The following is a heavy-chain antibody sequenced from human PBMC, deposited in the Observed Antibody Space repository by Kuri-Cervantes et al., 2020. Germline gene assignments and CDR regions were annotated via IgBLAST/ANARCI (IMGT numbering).Heavy chain of an antibody. Sequence: GGSLRLSCAASGFTFSNYGMHWVRQAPGKGMEWVGFIRYGGSSQRYGDSVEGRFTLSRDNKNNTLYLQMSSLRPEDTAIYYCATVYQKFCSGGSCYGFDHWGQGTLVTVSS. V-gene: IGHV3-30*02. J-gene: IGHJ1*01. CDR2: IRYGGSSQ. CDR1: GFTFSNYG. CDR3: ATVYQKFCSGGSCYGFDH. D-gene: IGHD2-15*01.